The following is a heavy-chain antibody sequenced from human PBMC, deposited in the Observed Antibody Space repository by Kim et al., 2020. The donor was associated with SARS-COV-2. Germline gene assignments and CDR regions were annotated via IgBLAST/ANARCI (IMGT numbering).Heavy chain of an antibody. CDR1: GFTFSSYG. J-gene: IGHJ4*02. Sequence: GGSLRLSCAASGFTFSSYGMHWVRQAPGKGLEWVAVISYDGSNKYYADSVKGRFTISRDNSKNTLYLQMNSLRAEDTAVYYCARDLTQWFPRISAFDYWGQGTLVTVSS. V-gene: IGHV3-33*05. D-gene: IGHD3-22*01. CDR3: ARDLTQWFPRISAFDY. CDR2: ISYDGSNK.